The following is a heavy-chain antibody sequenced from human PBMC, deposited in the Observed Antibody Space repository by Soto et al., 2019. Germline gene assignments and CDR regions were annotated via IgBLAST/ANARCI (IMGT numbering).Heavy chain of an antibody. CDR3: ARGGGYYYHGMDV. V-gene: IGHV1-46*01. CDR1: GYTFISQY. J-gene: IGHJ6*02. Sequence: ASGKVSCKASGYTFISQYIHWLRQAPGQGPEWMGIINPSGGTTSYAQKFQGRVTMTTDTSTSTVYMDLSSLRSEDTAVYYCARGGGYYYHGMDVWGQGTTVTVSS. CDR2: INPSGGTT.